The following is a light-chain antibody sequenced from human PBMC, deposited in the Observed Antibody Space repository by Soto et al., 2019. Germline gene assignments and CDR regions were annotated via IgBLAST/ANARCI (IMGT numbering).Light chain of an antibody. CDR1: QSISSW. Sequence: DIQMTQSPSTLSASVGDRVTITCRASQSISSWLAWYQQKPGKAPKLLIYKASSFESGVPSRFSGSGSGTEFTLTISSLQPDDFAPYYCQQYNDYPWTFGQGTKVEIK. V-gene: IGKV1-5*03. CDR3: QQYNDYPWT. CDR2: KAS. J-gene: IGKJ1*01.